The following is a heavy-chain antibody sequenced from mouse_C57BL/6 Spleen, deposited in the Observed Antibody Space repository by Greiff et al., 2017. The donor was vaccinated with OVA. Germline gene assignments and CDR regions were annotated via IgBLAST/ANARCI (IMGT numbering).Heavy chain of an antibody. Sequence: VQLQQSGAELVKPGASVKISCKASGYAFSSYWMNWVKQRPGKGLEWIGQIYPGDGDTNYNGKFKGKATLTADKSSSTAYMQLSSLTSEDSAVYFCARYSTGTLYYFDYWGQGTTLTVSS. V-gene: IGHV1-80*01. CDR3: ARYSTGTLYYFDY. CDR1: GYAFSSYW. CDR2: IYPGDGDT. D-gene: IGHD4-1*01. J-gene: IGHJ2*01.